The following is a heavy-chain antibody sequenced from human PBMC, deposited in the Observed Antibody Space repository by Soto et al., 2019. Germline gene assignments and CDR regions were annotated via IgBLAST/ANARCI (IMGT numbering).Heavy chain of an antibody. V-gene: IGHV4-38-2*02. J-gene: IGHJ5*02. CDR3: ARTGTVSSGYYYAWFHP. Sequence: SETLSLTCSVSGFSLSSGYYWGWIRQSPGEGLEWIGSVYDGGNSYYNPSLKSRVTISIDTSKNQFSLKLNSVTAADTAVYYCARTGTVSSGYYYAWFHPWGQGIRVT. CDR1: GFSLSSGYY. D-gene: IGHD3-22*01. CDR2: VYDGGNS.